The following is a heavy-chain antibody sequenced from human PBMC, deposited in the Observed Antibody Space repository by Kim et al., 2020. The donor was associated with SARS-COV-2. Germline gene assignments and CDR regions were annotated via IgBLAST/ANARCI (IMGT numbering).Heavy chain of an antibody. CDR3: AGLYDSVRGFDP. Sequence: YSNPSLKSRVTLSVDTSKNQFSLKLSSVTAADTAVYYCAGLYDSVRGFDPWGQGTLVTVSS. V-gene: IGHV4-39*01. D-gene: IGHD3-10*01. J-gene: IGHJ5*02.